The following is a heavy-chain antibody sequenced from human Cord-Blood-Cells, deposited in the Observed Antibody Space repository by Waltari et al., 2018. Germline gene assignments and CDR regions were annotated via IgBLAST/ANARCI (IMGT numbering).Heavy chain of an antibody. D-gene: IGHD1-26*01. Sequence: QVQLVQSGAEGKKPGAPVTVSCKVAGYTLTDLSMHWQLQAPRKGLEWMGGFDSADGETIYAQKFQGRVTMTEDTSTDTAYMELSSLRSEDTAVYCCATDAGFRRWEDAFDIWGQGTMVTVSS. CDR1: GYTLTDLS. V-gene: IGHV1-24*01. CDR3: ATDAGFRRWEDAFDI. J-gene: IGHJ3*02. CDR2: FDSADGET.